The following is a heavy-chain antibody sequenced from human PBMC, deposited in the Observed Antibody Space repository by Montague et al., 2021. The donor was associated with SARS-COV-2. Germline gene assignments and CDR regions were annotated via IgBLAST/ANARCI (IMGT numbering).Heavy chain of an antibody. CDR1: GFTFNTYS. CDR3: ARDGVQFGDWPYYFAF. Sequence: SLRLSCAASGFTFNTYSMHWVRRAPGKGLEWVSSISSSGTYIYYADSVGGRFTISRDNAHNSLSLQLNSLRPEDTALYYCARDGVQFGDWPYYFAFWGQGTLVSVSS. CDR2: ISSSGTYI. D-gene: IGHD2-21*02. J-gene: IGHJ4*02. V-gene: IGHV3-21*01.